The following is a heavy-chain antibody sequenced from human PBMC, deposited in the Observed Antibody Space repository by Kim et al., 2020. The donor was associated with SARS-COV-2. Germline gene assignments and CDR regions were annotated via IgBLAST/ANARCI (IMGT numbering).Heavy chain of an antibody. V-gene: IGHV3-64D*06. J-gene: IGHJ4*02. CDR3: AKDSSTWYYFDY. D-gene: IGHD6-13*01. Sequence: YYADSVKGRFTISRNNSVNTLYLQMSSLRPEDTALFYCAKDSSTWYYFDYWGRGTLVTVSS.